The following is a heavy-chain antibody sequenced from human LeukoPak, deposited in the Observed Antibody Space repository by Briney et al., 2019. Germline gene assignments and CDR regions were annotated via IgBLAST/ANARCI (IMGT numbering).Heavy chain of an antibody. CDR2: ISYDGSNK. CDR1: GFTFSSYA. J-gene: IGHJ5*02. Sequence: PGGSLRLSCSASGFTFSSYAMHWVRQAPGKRLEWVAIISYDGSNKYYADSVKGRFTISRDNSKNTLYLQMNSLRAEDTAVYYCARDQGDTRLNWFDPWGQGTLVTVSS. V-gene: IGHV3-30-3*01. D-gene: IGHD5-18*01. CDR3: ARDQGDTRLNWFDP.